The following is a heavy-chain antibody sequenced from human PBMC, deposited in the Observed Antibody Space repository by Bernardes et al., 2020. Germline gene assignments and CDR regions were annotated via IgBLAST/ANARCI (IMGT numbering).Heavy chain of an antibody. V-gene: IGHV3-73*01. CDR1: GFTFSDSA. Sequence: GGSLRLSCAASGFTFSDSAMHWVRQAPGKGLEWVGRIRIKANDYATAYAASVRGRFTISRDDSKNTAYLQMNSLKTEDTAVYYCTKHGGYCSRNTCKYEDFDHWGQGTLVTVSS. CDR2: IRIKANDYAT. CDR3: TKHGGYCSRNTCKYEDFDH. J-gene: IGHJ4*02. D-gene: IGHD2-2*01.